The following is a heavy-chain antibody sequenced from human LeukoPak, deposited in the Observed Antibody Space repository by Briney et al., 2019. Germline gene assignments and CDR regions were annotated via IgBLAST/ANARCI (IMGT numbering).Heavy chain of an antibody. CDR2: ISSSSSYI. V-gene: IGHV3-21*04. CDR1: GFTFSSYS. CDR3: VRVKGGWLGEKTYDY. Sequence: GGSLRLSCAASGFTFSSYSMNWVRQAPGKGLEWVSSISSSSSYIYYADSVKGRFTISRDNAKNSLYLQMNSLRAEDTAIYYCVRVKGGWLGEKTYDYLGQGTLVTVSS. J-gene: IGHJ4*02. D-gene: IGHD5-24*01.